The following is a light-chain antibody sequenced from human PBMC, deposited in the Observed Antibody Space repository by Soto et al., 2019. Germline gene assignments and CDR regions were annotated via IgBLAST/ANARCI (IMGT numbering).Light chain of an antibody. CDR3: SSYTSTSTLL. CDR2: DVS. J-gene: IGLJ2*01. V-gene: IGLV2-14*01. Sequence: QSALTQPASVSGSPGQSITISCTGTSSDVGGYNYVSWYQQHPGKAPKLMIYDVSDRPSGGSNRFSGSKSGNTASLTISGLQAEDEADYYCSSYTSTSTLLFGGGTKLTVL. CDR1: SSDVGGYNY.